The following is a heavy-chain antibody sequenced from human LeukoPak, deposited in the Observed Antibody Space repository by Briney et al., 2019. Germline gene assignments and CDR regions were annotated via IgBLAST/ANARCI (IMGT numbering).Heavy chain of an antibody. CDR3: VKWGDYDVLTGYYDPDY. V-gene: IGHV3-23*01. CDR1: GFTFSNYA. D-gene: IGHD3-9*01. Sequence: GASLRLSCAASGFTFSNYAMSWVRQAPGKGLQWVSPITGSGGGTYYADSVKGRVTISRENFKNTLYLQVNSLRAEDTAVYNCVKWGDYDVLTGYYDPDYWGQGTLVTVSS. J-gene: IGHJ4*02. CDR2: ITGSGGGT.